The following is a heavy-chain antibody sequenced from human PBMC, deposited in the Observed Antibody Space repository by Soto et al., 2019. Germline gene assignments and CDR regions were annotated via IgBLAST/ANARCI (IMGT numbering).Heavy chain of an antibody. V-gene: IGHV1-46*03. Sequence: ASVKVSCKASGYTFTSYYIHWVRQAPGQGLEWMGIINPSGGSTSYAQKFQGRVTMTRDTSTSTVYMELSSLRSEDTAVYYCARVPRYCSSTSCWGAVAFDIWGQGTMVT. CDR3: ARVPRYCSSTSCWGAVAFDI. CDR1: GYTFTSYY. CDR2: INPSGGST. J-gene: IGHJ3*02. D-gene: IGHD2-2*01.